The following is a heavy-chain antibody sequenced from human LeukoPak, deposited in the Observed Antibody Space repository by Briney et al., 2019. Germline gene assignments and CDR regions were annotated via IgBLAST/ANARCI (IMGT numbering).Heavy chain of an antibody. CDR2: ISGSGGST. V-gene: IGHV3-23*01. Sequence: PGGSLRLSCAASGFSLSSYSMNWVRQAPGKGLEWVSAISGSGGSTYYADSVKGRFTISRDNSKNTLYLQMNSLRAEDTAVYYCAKVVADYYYYYYYMDVWGKGTTVTASS. J-gene: IGHJ6*03. CDR1: GFSLSSYS. CDR3: AKVVADYYYYYYYMDV. D-gene: IGHD2-15*01.